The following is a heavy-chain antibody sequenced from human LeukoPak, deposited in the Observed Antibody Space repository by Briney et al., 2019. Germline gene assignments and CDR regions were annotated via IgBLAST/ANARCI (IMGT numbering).Heavy chain of an antibody. V-gene: IGHV3-7*01. CDR1: GFTFSSYW. CDR2: IKQDGSEK. D-gene: IGHD2-21*01. CDR3: ARDAAMTYRGYFDI. J-gene: IGHJ2*01. Sequence: GGSLRLSCAASGFTFSSYWMSWVRQAPGKGLEWVANIKQDGSEKYYVDSVKGRFTISRDNAKNSLYLQMNSVRPDDTAVYFCARDAAMTYRGYFDIWGRGTLVTVSS.